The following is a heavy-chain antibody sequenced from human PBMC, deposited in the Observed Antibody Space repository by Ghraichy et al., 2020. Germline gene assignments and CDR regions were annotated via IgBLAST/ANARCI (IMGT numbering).Heavy chain of an antibody. D-gene: IGHD4-17*01. CDR1: NFSLSSHS. V-gene: IGHV3-48*01. Sequence: GGSLRLSCAVSNFSLSSHSMNWVRQAPGKGLEWISYISSTSKTKYYADSVKGRFTISRDNAQNSLYLQMNSLGVEDTAVYFCARDLHPDYGDYAGMDVWGQGTTVTVSS. CDR2: ISSTSKTK. CDR3: ARDLHPDYGDYAGMDV. J-gene: IGHJ6*02.